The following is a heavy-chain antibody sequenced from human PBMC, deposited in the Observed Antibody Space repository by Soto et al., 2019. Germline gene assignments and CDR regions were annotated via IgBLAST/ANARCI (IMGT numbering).Heavy chain of an antibody. D-gene: IGHD4-17*01. J-gene: IGHJ5*02. CDR2: TRNKANSYTT. Sequence: GGSLRLSCAASGFTFSDHHMDWVRQAPGKGLEWVGRTRNKANSYTTEYAASVKGRFTISRDDSKNSLYLQMNSLKTEDTAVYYCSSGLGSWGQRTLVTVCS. CDR3: SSGLGS. CDR1: GFTFSDHH. V-gene: IGHV3-72*01.